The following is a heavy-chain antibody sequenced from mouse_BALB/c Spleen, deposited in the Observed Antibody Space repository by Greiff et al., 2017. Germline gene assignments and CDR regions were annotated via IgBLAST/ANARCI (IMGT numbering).Heavy chain of an antibody. D-gene: IGHD1-1*01. Sequence: DLVKPGASVKLSCKASGYTFTSYWINWIKQRPGQGLEWIGRIAPGSGSTYYNEMFKGKATLTLDTSSSTAYIQLSSLSSEDSAVYFCARYYSYFDYWGQGTTLTVSS. CDR3: ARYYSYFDY. J-gene: IGHJ2*01. CDR1: GYTFTSYW. V-gene: IGHV1S41*01. CDR2: IAPGSGST.